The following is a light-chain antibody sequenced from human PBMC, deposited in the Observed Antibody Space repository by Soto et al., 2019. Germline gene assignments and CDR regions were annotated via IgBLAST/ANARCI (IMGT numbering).Light chain of an antibody. J-gene: IGKJ1*01. CDR1: QSISSH. CDR3: QQRSNSWT. Sequence: EIVLTQSPGTLSLSPGESATLSCRASQSISSHLAWYQQKPGQAPRLLIYDASNRATGIPARFSGSGSGTDFTLTISSLEPEDFAVYYCQQRSNSWTFGQGTKVDI. CDR2: DAS. V-gene: IGKV3-11*01.